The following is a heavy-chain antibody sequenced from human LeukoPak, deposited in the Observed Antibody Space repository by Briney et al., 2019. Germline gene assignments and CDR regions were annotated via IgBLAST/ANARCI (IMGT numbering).Heavy chain of an antibody. J-gene: IGHJ4*02. CDR3: AKDSPYYYGSGSYFSDY. V-gene: IGHV3-23*01. D-gene: IGHD3-10*01. CDR2: TSGSGGST. CDR1: GFTFSSYA. Sequence: PGGSLRLSCAASGFTFSSYAMSWVRQAPGKGLEWVSATSGSGGSTYYADSVKGRFTISRDNSKNTLYLQMNSLRAEDTAVCYCAKDSPYYYGSGSYFSDYWGQGTLVTVSS.